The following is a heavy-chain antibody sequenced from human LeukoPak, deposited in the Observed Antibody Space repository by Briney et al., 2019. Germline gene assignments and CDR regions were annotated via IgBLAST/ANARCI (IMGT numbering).Heavy chain of an antibody. CDR1: GYTFTSYY. J-gene: IGHJ4*02. V-gene: IGHV1-46*01. D-gene: IGHD2-21*01. Sequence: ASVKVSCKASGYTFTSYYIHWVRQAPGQGLEWMGIINPNRVSTSYAQKFQGRVTMTRDTSTSTVYMEMSSLRSEDTAVYYCARGGGIPGGGAFDYWGQGTLATVSS. CDR2: INPNRVST. CDR3: ARGGGIPGGGAFDY.